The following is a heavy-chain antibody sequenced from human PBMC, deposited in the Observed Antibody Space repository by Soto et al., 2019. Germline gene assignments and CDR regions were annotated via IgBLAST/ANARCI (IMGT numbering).Heavy chain of an antibody. Sequence: GGSLRLSCAASGFTFSSYWMHWVRQAPGKGLVWVSRINSDGSSTSYADSVKGRCTISRDNAKNTLYLQMNSLRAEDTAVYYCARVGIAAAGDAFDIWGQGTMVTVSS. CDR3: ARVGIAAAGDAFDI. D-gene: IGHD6-13*01. CDR1: GFTFSSYW. J-gene: IGHJ3*02. CDR2: INSDGSST. V-gene: IGHV3-74*01.